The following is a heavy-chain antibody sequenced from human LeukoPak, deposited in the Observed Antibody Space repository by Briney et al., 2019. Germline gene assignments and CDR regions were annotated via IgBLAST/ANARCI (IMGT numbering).Heavy chain of an antibody. V-gene: IGHV1-2*02. CDR2: INPNSGDT. CDR1: GYTFTGYY. Sequence: GASVKVSCKASGYTFTGYYMHWVRQAPGQGLEWMGWINPNSGDTNYAQKFQGRVTMTRDTSISTAYMELSRLRPDDTAVYYCARAGSSSWYDYWGQGTLVTVSS. J-gene: IGHJ4*02. CDR3: ARAGSSSWYDY. D-gene: IGHD6-13*01.